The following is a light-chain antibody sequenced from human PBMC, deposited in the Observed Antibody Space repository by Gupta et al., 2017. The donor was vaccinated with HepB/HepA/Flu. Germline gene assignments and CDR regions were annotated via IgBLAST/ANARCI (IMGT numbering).Light chain of an antibody. J-gene: IGLJ2*01. CDR1: KLGEKF. V-gene: IGLV3-1*01. CDR2: QDS. Sequence: SYELTQPPSVSVSPGQTATFTCSGDKLGEKFANWYQQRPGQSPVLVIYQDSKRPSGIPERLSGSNSGNTATLTIRGTQARDEADYYWQAGDSYNVVFGGGTKLTVL. CDR3: QAGDSYNVV.